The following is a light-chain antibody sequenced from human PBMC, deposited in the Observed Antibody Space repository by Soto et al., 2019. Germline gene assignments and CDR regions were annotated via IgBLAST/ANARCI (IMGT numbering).Light chain of an antibody. CDR1: NIGSKS. CDR3: PVWDSSSDHV. J-gene: IGLJ1*01. V-gene: IGLV3-21*02. Sequence: SYELTQPPSVSVAPGQTARITCGGNNIGSKSVHWYQQKPGQAPVLVVYDDSDRPSGTPERFAGSNSGNTATLTISRVEAGDEDDYYCPVWDSSSDHVFGTGTKVTVL. CDR2: DDS.